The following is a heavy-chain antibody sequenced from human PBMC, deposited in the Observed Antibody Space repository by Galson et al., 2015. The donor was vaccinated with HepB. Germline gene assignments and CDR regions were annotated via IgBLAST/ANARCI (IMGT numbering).Heavy chain of an antibody. V-gene: IGHV1-69*13. CDR2: IIPIFGTA. J-gene: IGHJ3*02. Sequence: SVKVSCKASGGTFSSYAISWVRQAPGQGLEWMGGIIPIFGTANYAQKFQGRVTIAADESTSTAYMELSSLRSEDTAVYYCARDQFGSTPNDAFDIWGQGTMVTVSS. CDR3: ARDQFGSTPNDAFDI. CDR1: GGTFSSYA. D-gene: IGHD2-2*01.